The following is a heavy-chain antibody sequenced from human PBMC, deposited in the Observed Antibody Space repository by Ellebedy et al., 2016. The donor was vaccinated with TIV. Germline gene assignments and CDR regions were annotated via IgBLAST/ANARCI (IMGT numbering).Heavy chain of an antibody. CDR3: ARGSMVRGLAG. Sequence: SETLSLTXQIDIVSFSGYYWAWIRQPPGKGLEWIGDITHRGVTKYISSLRGRATISLDTSKKQFSLNITSMTAADTALYYCARGSMVRGLAGWGQGTLVTVSS. D-gene: IGHD3-10*01. CDR1: IVSFSGYY. V-gene: IGHV4-34*01. CDR2: ITHRGVT. J-gene: IGHJ4*02.